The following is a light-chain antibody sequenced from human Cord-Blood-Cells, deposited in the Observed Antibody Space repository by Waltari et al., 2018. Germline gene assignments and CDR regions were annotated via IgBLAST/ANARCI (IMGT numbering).Light chain of an antibody. J-gene: IGKJ1*01. CDR2: GAS. CDR3: QEYNNWPPGT. V-gene: IGKV3-15*01. Sequence: EIVMTQSPATLSVSPGERATLSCRASQSVSSNLAWYQQKPGQAPRLFIYGASTRATGIPASLRGSGSVTECTHTISSLQSEDFAGYYCQEYNNWPPGTFGQGTKVEIK. CDR1: QSVSSN.